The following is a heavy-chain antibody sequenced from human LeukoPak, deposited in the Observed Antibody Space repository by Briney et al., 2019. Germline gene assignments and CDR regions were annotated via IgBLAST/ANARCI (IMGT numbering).Heavy chain of an antibody. CDR1: GYTFTGYY. Sequence: ASVKVSCKASGYTFTGYYMHWVRQAPGQGLEWMGWINPNSGGTNYAQKFQGRVTMTRDTSISTAYMELSRLRSDDTAVYYCARDLTYSGYDQCRNYMDVWGKGTTVTVSS. CDR2: INPNSGGT. D-gene: IGHD5-12*01. V-gene: IGHV1-2*02. J-gene: IGHJ6*03. CDR3: ARDLTYSGYDQCRNYMDV.